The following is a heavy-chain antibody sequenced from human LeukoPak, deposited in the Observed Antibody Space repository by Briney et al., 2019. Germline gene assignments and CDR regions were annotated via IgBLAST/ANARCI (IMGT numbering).Heavy chain of an antibody. CDR1: GGSFSGYY. CDR3: ARGTRGDYVDY. J-gene: IGHJ4*02. Sequence: SETLSLTCAVYGGSFSGYYWSWIRQPPGKGLEWIGEINHSGSTNYIPSLKSQVTISVDTSKNQFSLKLSSVTAADTAVYYCARGTRGDYVDYWGQGTLVTVSS. D-gene: IGHD2-2*01. V-gene: IGHV4-34*01. CDR2: INHSGST.